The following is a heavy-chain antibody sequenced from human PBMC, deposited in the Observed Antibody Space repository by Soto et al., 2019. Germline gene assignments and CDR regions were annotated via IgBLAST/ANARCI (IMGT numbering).Heavy chain of an antibody. J-gene: IGHJ5*02. Sequence: QLQLQESGPGLVKPSETLSLTCTVSGGSISSSSYYWGWIRQPPGKGLEWIGSIYYSGSTYYNPSLKSRVTISVDTSKNQFSLKLSSVTAADTAVYYCASIWTGSYGDSIWFDPWGQGTLVTVSS. CDR3: ASIWTGSYGDSIWFDP. V-gene: IGHV4-39*01. CDR1: GGSISSSSYY. D-gene: IGHD4-17*01. CDR2: IYYSGST.